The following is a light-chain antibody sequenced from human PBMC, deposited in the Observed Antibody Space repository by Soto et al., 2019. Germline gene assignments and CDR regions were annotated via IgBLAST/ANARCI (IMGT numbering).Light chain of an antibody. CDR3: SSYTSSSTRV. J-gene: IGLJ1*01. CDR1: SSDVGGYNY. CDR2: DVD. V-gene: IGLV2-14*03. Sequence: QSVLTQPASVSGSPGQSITISCTGTSSDVGGYNYVSWYQQYPGKAPKVVIYDVDNRPSGVSHRFSGSKSGNTASLTISGLQAEDEADYYCSSYTSSSTRVFGTGTKLTVL.